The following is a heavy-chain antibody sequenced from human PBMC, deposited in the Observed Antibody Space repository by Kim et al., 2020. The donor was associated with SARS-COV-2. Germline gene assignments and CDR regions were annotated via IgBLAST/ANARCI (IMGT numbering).Heavy chain of an antibody. Sequence: GGSLRLSCVASGFSFRSYGMHWVRQVPGKGLEWLAVLSYDATNTFHAESVKGRFTISRDNSKNEVYLQMNSLTADDTAIYYCAKVRKVVALFDGLDLWGQGTMLTVSS. CDR2: LSYDATNT. CDR3: AKVRKVVALFDGLDL. D-gene: IGHD3-3*02. J-gene: IGHJ3*01. V-gene: IGHV3-30*18. CDR1: GFSFRSYG.